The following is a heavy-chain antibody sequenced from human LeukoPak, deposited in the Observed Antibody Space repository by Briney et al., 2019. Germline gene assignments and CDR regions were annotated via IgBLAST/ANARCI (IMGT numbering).Heavy chain of an antibody. J-gene: IGHJ4*02. CDR2: ISVYNGNT. Sequence: GASVKVSCKASGYTFTSYGISWVRQAPGQGLEWMGWISVYNGNTNYAQKLQGRVTMTRDTSTSTAYIDLRSLRSDDTAVYYCAREVRYCSGTSCPFDYWGQGTLVTVSS. D-gene: IGHD2-2*01. CDR1: GYTFTSYG. V-gene: IGHV1-18*04. CDR3: AREVRYCSGTSCPFDY.